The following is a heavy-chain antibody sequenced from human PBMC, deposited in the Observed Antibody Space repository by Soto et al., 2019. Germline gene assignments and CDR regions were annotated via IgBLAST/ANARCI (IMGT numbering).Heavy chain of an antibody. Sequence: SVKVSCKASGGTFSTYAVDWVRQAPGQGLEWMGGIIPLFGTAKYAQNFQGRITITADESTNTAYMELRSLRSQDTAVCYCARGVHYDSSGYYYFYWGQGTLVTVSS. D-gene: IGHD3-22*01. CDR1: GGTFSTYA. V-gene: IGHV1-69*13. J-gene: IGHJ4*02. CDR3: ARGVHYDSSGYYYFY. CDR2: IIPLFGTA.